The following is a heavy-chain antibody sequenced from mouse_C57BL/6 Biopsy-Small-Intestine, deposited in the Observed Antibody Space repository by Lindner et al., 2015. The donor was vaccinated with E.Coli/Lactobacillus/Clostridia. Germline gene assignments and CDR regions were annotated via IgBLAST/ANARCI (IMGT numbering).Heavy chain of an antibody. Sequence: VQLQESGGDLVKPGGSLKLSCAASGFTFSSYGMSWVRQTPDKRLEWVATISSGGSYTYYPDSVKGRFTTSRDNAKNTLYLQMSSLKSEDTAMYYCARHSSYAMDYWGQGTSVTVSS. J-gene: IGHJ4*01. CDR1: GFTFSSYG. D-gene: IGHD1-1*01. CDR2: ISSGGSYT. V-gene: IGHV5-6*01. CDR3: ARHSSYAMDY.